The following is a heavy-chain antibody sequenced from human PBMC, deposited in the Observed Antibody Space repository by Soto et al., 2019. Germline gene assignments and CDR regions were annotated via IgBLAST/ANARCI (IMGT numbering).Heavy chain of an antibody. CDR2: IYTNGST. J-gene: IGHJ6*02. CDR3: AGDKSWSYYYYGMDV. V-gene: IGHV4-4*07. D-gene: IGHD6-13*01. CDR1: GGSISSYY. Sequence: QVQLQESGPGLVKPSETLSLTCTVSGGSISSYYWSWIRQPAGKGLEWTGRIYTNGSTNYYPSLKSRGAGPVDTSKNQFSLKLSSVTAADAAVYYCAGDKSWSYYYYGMDVWGQGTTVTVSS.